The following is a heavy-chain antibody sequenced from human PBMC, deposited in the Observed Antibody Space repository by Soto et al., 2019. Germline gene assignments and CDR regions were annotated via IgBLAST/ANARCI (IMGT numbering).Heavy chain of an antibody. CDR1: GYTFTSYG. V-gene: IGHV1-18*01. D-gene: IGHD3-22*01. Sequence: ASVKVSCKASGYTFTSYGISWVRQAPGQGLEWMGWISAYNGNTNYAQKLQGRVTMTTDTSTSTAYMELRSLRSDDTAVYYCARVRGYYHESLPQTEHAFEIWGKGTM. CDR2: ISAYNGNT. J-gene: IGHJ3*02. CDR3: ARVRGYYHESLPQTEHAFEI.